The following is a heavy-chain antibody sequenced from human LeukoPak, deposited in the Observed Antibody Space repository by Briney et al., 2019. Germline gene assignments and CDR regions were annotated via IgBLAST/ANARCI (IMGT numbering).Heavy chain of an antibody. CDR1: GFTFSSYA. V-gene: IGHV3-23*01. D-gene: IGHD5-12*01. CDR3: AKRGYRGYYYGMDV. Sequence: PGGSLRLSCAASGFTFSSYAMSWVRQAPGKGLEWVSAIGGSGGSTYYADSVKGRFTISRDNSKNTLYLQMNSLRAEDTAVYYCAKRGYRGYYYGMDVWGKGTTVTVSS. CDR2: IGGSGGST. J-gene: IGHJ6*04.